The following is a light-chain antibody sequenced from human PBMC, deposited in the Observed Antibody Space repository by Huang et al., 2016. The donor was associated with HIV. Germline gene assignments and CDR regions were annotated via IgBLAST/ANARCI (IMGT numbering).Light chain of an antibody. CDR1: QNVSSY. CDR3: QQRSIWPWT. V-gene: IGKV3-11*01. J-gene: IGKJ1*01. CDR2: DAS. Sequence: EIVLTQSPATLSLSPGERATLSCRASQNVSSYLAWYQQKPGQAPRLLIYDASNRATGIPARFSGSGSGTDVTLTISSLEPEDFAVYYCQQRSIWPWTFGQGTKVEIK.